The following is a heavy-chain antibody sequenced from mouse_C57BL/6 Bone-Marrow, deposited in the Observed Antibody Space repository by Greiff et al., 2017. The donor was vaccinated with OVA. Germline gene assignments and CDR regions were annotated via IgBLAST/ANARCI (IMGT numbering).Heavy chain of an antibody. CDR3: ARREYYDSWFAY. CDR2: IDPSDSYT. V-gene: IGHV1-69*01. D-gene: IGHD2-4*01. Sequence: VQLQQPGAELVMPGASVKLSCKASGYTFTSYWMHWVKQRPGQGLEWIGEIDPSDSYTNYNQKFKGKSTLTVDKSSSTAYMQLSSLTSEDSAVYYCARREYYDSWFAYWGQGTLVTVSA. CDR1: GYTFTSYW. J-gene: IGHJ3*01.